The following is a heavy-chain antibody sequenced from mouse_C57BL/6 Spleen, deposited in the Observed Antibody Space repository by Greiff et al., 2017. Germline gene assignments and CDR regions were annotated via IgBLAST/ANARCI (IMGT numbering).Heavy chain of an antibody. V-gene: IGHV5-16*01. CDR3: ARELGGFDY. Sequence: VPLKESEGGLVQPGSSMKLSCTASGFTFSDYYMAWVRQVPEKGLEWVANINSDGSSTYYLDSLKSRFIISSDNAKNILYLQMSGLKSEDKATYYCARELGGFDYWGQGTTLTVSS. CDR1: GFTFSDYY. J-gene: IGHJ2*01. CDR2: INSDGSST. D-gene: IGHD4-1*01.